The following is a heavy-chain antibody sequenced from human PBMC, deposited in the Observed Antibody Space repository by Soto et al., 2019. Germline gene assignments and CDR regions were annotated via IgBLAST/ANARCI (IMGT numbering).Heavy chain of an antibody. J-gene: IGHJ5*02. V-gene: IGHV1-69*01. Sequence: QVQLVQSGAEVKKPGSSVKVSCKASGGTFSSYAISWVRQAPGQGLEWMGGIIPIFGTANYAQKFQGRVTITADESTSTAYMELSSLRSEDTAVYYCATISSSVWQVAGTRNWFDPWGQGTLVTVSS. CDR3: ATISSSVWQVAGTRNWFDP. CDR1: GGTFSSYA. D-gene: IGHD6-19*01. CDR2: IIPIFGTA.